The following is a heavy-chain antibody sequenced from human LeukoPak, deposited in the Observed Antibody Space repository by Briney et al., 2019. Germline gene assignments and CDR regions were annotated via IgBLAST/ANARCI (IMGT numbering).Heavy chain of an antibody. D-gene: IGHD2-21*02. CDR1: GYTFTSYY. V-gene: IGHV1-46*01. J-gene: IGHJ5*02. CDR2: INPSAGST. CDR3: ARDTGRGDRVRGYNWFDP. Sequence: EASVKVSCKASGYTFTSYYMHWVRQAPGQGLEWMGIINPSAGSTSYAQKFQGRVTMTRDTSTSTVYMELSSLRSEDTAVYYCARDTGRGDRVRGYNWFDPWGQGTLVTVSS.